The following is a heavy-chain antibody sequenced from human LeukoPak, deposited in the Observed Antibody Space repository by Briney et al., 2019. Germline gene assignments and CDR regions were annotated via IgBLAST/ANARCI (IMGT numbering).Heavy chain of an antibody. CDR2: FDPEDGET. Sequence: GASVKVSCKVSGYTLTELSMHWVRQAPGKGLEWMGGFDPEDGETIYAQKFQGRVTITRNTSISTAYMELRSLRSDDTAAYYCARDCRPIVGASYYYGMDVWGQGTTVTVSS. CDR1: GYTLTELS. J-gene: IGHJ6*02. CDR3: ARDCRPIVGASYYYGMDV. D-gene: IGHD1-26*01. V-gene: IGHV1-24*01.